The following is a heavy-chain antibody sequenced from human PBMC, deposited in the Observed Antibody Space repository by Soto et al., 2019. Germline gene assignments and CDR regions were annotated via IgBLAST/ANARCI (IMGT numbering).Heavy chain of an antibody. Sequence: GGSLRLSCAASGFTFSSYGMHWVRQAPGKGLEYVSAISSNGGSTYYADSVKGRFTISRDNSKNTLYLQMSSLRAEDTAVYYSVKGFPANQIKKKIVVPAAMFDYWGQGTLVTV. V-gene: IGHV3-64D*06. CDR3: VKGFPANQIKKKIVVPAAMFDY. D-gene: IGHD2-2*01. CDR2: ISSNGGST. J-gene: IGHJ4*02. CDR1: GFTFSSYG.